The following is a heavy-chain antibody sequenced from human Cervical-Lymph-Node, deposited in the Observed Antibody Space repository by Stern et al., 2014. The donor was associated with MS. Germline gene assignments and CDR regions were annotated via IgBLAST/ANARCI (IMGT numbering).Heavy chain of an antibody. CDR1: GFTFSSYD. Sequence: EDQLVESGGGLVQPGGSLRLSCAASGFTFSSYDIYWVRQLPGKGLEWVSAIGTAGATYYSGSVKGRFTVSRANAKNSLYLQMNSLRAGDTAVYYCARGGSDWDANWFDPWGQGTRVTVSS. V-gene: IGHV3-13*01. CDR2: IGTAGAT. CDR3: ARGGSDWDANWFDP. D-gene: IGHD6-19*01. J-gene: IGHJ5*02.